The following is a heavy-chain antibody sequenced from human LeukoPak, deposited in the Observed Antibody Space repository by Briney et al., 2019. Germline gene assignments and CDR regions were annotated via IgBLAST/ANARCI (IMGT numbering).Heavy chain of an antibody. CDR2: IYHSGST. D-gene: IGHD3-10*01. V-gene: IGHV4-39*07. Sequence: SETLSLTCTVSGGSISSSSYYWGWIRQPPGKGLEWIGSIYHSGSTYYNPSLKSRVTISVDTSKNQFSLRMRSVTAADTAVYYCARGDGGYWGQGTLVTVSS. CDR1: GGSISSSSYY. CDR3: ARGDGGY. J-gene: IGHJ4*02.